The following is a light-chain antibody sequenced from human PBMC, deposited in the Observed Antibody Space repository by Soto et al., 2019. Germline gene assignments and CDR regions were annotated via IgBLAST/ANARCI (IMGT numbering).Light chain of an antibody. Sequence: EIVLTQSPATLYLSPGERATLSCRASQSFSSYLAWYQQKPGQAPRPLIYDASNMATGIPARFSGSVSGTDFTLTIISLEPEDFAVYYCQERSNWPFTFGGGTKVAIK. CDR1: QSFSSY. J-gene: IGKJ4*01. CDR2: DAS. CDR3: QERSNWPFT. V-gene: IGKV3-11*01.